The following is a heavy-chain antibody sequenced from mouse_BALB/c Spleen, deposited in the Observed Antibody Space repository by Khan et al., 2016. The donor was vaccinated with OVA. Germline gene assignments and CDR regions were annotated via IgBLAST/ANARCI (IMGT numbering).Heavy chain of an antibody. Sequence: EVQLQESGPGLVKPSQSLSLTCTVTGYSITSNYAWSWIRQFPGNKLEWMGYISYSGSTNYNPSLKSRISVTRDTSENQFFLQLNSVTTEDTATYDCARQNYDGYALDYWGQGTSVTVSS. CDR1: GYSITSNYA. J-gene: IGHJ4*01. CDR2: ISYSGST. V-gene: IGHV3-2*02. D-gene: IGHD2-4*01. CDR3: ARQNYDGYALDY.